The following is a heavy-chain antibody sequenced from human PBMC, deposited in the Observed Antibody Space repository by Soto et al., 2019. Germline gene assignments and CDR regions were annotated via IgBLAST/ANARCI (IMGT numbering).Heavy chain of an antibody. D-gene: IGHD3-16*01. Sequence: SETLSLTCTVSGGSISSGSYYWTWIRQPPGEGLEWIGYVFYSGSTDYNPSLKSRVTISVDMSKNQFSLRLSSVTAADRALYYCARHSTKLGTFDYWSPGTLVTVSS. CDR3: ARHSTKLGTFDY. CDR1: GGSISSGSYY. CDR2: VFYSGST. J-gene: IGHJ4*02. V-gene: IGHV4-61*01.